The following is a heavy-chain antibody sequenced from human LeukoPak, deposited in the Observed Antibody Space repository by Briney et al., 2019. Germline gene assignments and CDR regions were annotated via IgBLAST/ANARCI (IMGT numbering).Heavy chain of an antibody. D-gene: IGHD6-13*01. J-gene: IGHJ6*02. V-gene: IGHV4-59*08. CDR1: GGSISGYY. CDR3: ARRLDSSTWFALDV. CDR2: IYYSGST. Sequence: SETLSLTCTVSGGSISGYYWSWIRQLPGKGLKWIGYIYYSGSTNYDPSLKSRVTISLDTSKNQFSLKLTSVSAADTALYYCARRLDSSTWFALDVWGQGTTVTVSS.